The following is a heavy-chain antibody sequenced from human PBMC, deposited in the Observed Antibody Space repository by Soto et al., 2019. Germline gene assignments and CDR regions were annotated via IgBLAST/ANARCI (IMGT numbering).Heavy chain of an antibody. Sequence: ESGGGLVQPGGSLRLSCAASGFTFSSYNMYWVRQAPGKGLEWLSYISTSSSTIYYADSVRGRITISRDNARDSLYLEMNSLRDEDTAVYFCARDSGMTRTYYYFDLWGRGTLVTVSS. CDR1: GFTFSSYN. V-gene: IGHV3-48*02. J-gene: IGHJ2*01. CDR2: ISTSSSTI. D-gene: IGHD3-22*01. CDR3: ARDSGMTRTYYYFDL.